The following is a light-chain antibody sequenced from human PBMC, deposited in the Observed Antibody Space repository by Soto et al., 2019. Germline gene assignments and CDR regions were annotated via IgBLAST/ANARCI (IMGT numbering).Light chain of an antibody. CDR1: SSDVGGYDY. CDR3: SSSTTSITHHV. CDR2: GVN. J-gene: IGLJ1*01. V-gene: IGLV2-14*01. Sequence: QSALTQPASVSGPPGQSITISCTGSSSDVGGYDYVSWYQQHPGKAPKLVLYGVNNRPSGVSNRFSGSKSGNTASLTISGLQAEDEAEYYCSSSTTSITHHVFGAGTKVTVL.